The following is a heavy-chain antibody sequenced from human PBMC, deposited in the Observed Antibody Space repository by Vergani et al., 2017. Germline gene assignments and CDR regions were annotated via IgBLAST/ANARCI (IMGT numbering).Heavy chain of an antibody. CDR1: GFSFTKYA. CDR3: ARETRDTPSSLDY. D-gene: IGHD5-18*01. CDR2: ISYDGNNK. Sequence: QVQLVQSGGGVAQPGRSLRLSCAASGFSFTKYAFHWVRQTPGKGLEWVAIISYDGNNKLYADSVKGRFTISKDISKNTLYLQMNSLRGDDTAVYYCARETRDTPSSLDYWGQGTLVTVSS. V-gene: IGHV3-30-3*01. J-gene: IGHJ4*02.